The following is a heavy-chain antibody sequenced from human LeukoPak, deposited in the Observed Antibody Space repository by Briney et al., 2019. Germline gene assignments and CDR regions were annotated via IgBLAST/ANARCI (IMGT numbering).Heavy chain of an antibody. CDR3: ARGGSSSTLDY. V-gene: IGHV1-8*03. J-gene: IGHJ4*02. CDR1: GYTFTSYD. Sequence: ASVKVSCKASGYTFTSYDINWVRQATGQGLEWMGWMNPNRGNTGYAQQFQGRVTITRNTSISTAYMELSSLRSEDTAVYYCARGGSSSTLDYWGQGTLVTVSS. D-gene: IGHD6-6*01. CDR2: MNPNRGNT.